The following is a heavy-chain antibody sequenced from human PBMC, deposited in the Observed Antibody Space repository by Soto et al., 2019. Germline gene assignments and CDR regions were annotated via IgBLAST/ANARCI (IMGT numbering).Heavy chain of an antibody. Sequence: PSETLSLTCTVSGGSISSYYWSWIRQPPGKGLEWIGYIYYSGSTNYNPSLKSRVTISVDTSKNQFSLELTSVTAADTAVYFCARVRYSSRYLGFFDYWGQGALVTVSS. CDR2: IYYSGST. CDR3: ARVRYSSRYLGFFDY. D-gene: IGHD5-18*01. CDR1: GGSISSYY. J-gene: IGHJ4*02. V-gene: IGHV4-59*01.